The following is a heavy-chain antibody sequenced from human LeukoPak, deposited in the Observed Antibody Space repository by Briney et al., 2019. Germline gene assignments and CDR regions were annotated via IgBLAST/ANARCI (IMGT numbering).Heavy chain of an antibody. Sequence: SEALSVTCAVYGGSFSGYYWSWIRQPPGKGLEWIGEINHRGSTNYNPSLKSRVTISVATSKNQCSLKLSYVTAADTAVYYCTRELAAAGWYYYYGMDVWGQGTTVTVSS. CDR1: GGSFSGYY. CDR2: INHRGST. V-gene: IGHV4-34*01. CDR3: TRELAAAGWYYYYGMDV. J-gene: IGHJ6*02. D-gene: IGHD6-13*01.